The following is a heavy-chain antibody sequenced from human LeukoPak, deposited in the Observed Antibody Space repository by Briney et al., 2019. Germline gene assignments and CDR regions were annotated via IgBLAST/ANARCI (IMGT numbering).Heavy chain of an antibody. Sequence: GGSLRLSCAASGFTFSSNAMSWVRQAPGKGLEWVSAISGSGGSTYYADSVKGQFTISRDNSKNTLYLQMNSLRAEDTAVYYCAKAYYDGSGYYYGYYFDYWGQGTLVTVSS. J-gene: IGHJ4*02. CDR1: GFTFSSNA. CDR3: AKAYYDGSGYYYGYYFDY. V-gene: IGHV3-23*01. CDR2: ISGSGGST. D-gene: IGHD3-22*01.